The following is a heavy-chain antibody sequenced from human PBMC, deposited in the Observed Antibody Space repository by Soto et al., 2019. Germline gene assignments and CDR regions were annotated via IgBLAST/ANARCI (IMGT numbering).Heavy chain of an antibody. J-gene: IGHJ4*02. CDR1: GFTFSSYS. V-gene: IGHV3-21*01. CDR2: ISSSSSYI. D-gene: IGHD5-18*01. Sequence: EVQLVESGGGLVKPGGSLRLSCAASGFTFSSYSMNWVRQAPGKGLEWVSSISSSSSYIYYADSVKGRFTISRDNAKNSLYLPMNSLRAEDTAVYYCARDQPGYSYGYGLDYWGQGTLVTVSS. CDR3: ARDQPGYSYGYGLDY.